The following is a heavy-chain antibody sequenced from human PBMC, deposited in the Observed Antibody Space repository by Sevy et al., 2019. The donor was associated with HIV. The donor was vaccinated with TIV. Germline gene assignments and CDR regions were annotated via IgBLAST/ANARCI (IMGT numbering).Heavy chain of an antibody. Sequence: GGSLRLSCAVSGFTFNNSWMNWVHQAPGTGLQWVGLIKSNIDGETTDYAVPVKGRFTISRDDSKNTLFLQMNSLKIEDTAVYYCATAHGYYDSAPFDYWGPGTLVTVSS. D-gene: IGHD3-22*01. J-gene: IGHJ4*02. CDR3: ATAHGYYDSAPFDY. CDR1: GFTFNNSW. CDR2: IKSNIDGETT. V-gene: IGHV3-15*01.